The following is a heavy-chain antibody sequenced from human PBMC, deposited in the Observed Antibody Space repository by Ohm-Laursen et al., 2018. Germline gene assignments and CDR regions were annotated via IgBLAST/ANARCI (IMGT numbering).Heavy chain of an antibody. CDR2: IYTSGST. D-gene: IGHD3-9*01. CDR1: GGSISSYY. J-gene: IGHJ6*02. V-gene: IGHV4-4*07. Sequence: SETLSLTCTVSGGSISSYYWSWIRQPAGKGLEWIGRIYTSGSTNYNPSLKSRVTMSVDTSKNQFSLKLSSVTAADTAVYYCAREGRYFDWLLERSVWGQGTTVTVSS. CDR3: AREGRYFDWLLERSV.